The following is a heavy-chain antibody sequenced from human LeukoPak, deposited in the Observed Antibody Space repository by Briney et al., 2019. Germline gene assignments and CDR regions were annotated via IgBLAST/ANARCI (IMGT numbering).Heavy chain of an antibody. D-gene: IGHD6-19*01. Sequence: SQTLSLTCAISGDSVSSNSAAWHWIRQSPSRGLEWLGRTYYRSKWYNDYVVSVKSRITINPDTSKNQFSLQLNSVTPQDTAVYYCVRQYSSGWYYYYGMDVWGQGTTVTVSS. J-gene: IGHJ6*02. CDR3: VRQYSSGWYYYYGMDV. CDR2: TYYRSKWYN. V-gene: IGHV6-1*01. CDR1: GDSVSSNSAA.